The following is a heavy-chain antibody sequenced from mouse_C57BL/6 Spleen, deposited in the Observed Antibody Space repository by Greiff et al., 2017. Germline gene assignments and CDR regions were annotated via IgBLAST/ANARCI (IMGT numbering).Heavy chain of an antibody. D-gene: IGHD3-2*02. Sequence: VVKPGASVKIPCKAFGYAFSSSWSNWAKQRPGKGLERIGRIYPGDGDTNYNGRFKGKATLTADQSSSTAYMQLSSLTSEDSAVYFCALDSSGYGDFDYWGQGTTLTVSS. CDR3: ALDSSGYGDFDY. CDR2: IYPGDGDT. V-gene: IGHV1-82*01. CDR1: GYAFSSSW. J-gene: IGHJ2*01.